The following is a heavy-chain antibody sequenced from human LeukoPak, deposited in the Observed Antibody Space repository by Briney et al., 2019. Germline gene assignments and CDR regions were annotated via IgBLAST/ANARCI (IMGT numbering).Heavy chain of an antibody. V-gene: IGHV3-15*01. CDR3: TTGDRDSSGYYNFDY. Sequence: PGGSLRLSCAASGFTFSNAWMNWVRQSPGKGLEWVGRIKSKTDGGTIDYGAPVKGRFTIPRDESKNTLFLQMNSLKTEDTAMYHCTTGDRDSSGYYNFDYWGQGTLVTVSS. CDR1: GFTFSNAW. J-gene: IGHJ4*02. CDR2: IKSKTDGGTI. D-gene: IGHD3-22*01.